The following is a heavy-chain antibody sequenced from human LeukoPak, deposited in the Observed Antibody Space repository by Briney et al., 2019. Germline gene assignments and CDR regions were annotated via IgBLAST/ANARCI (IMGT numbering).Heavy chain of an antibody. V-gene: IGHV3-11*04. D-gene: IGHD3-3*01. CDR3: ASALSWSGYFPTDY. CDR1: GFTFSDYY. J-gene: IGHJ4*02. Sequence: PGGSLRLSCAASGFTFSDYYMSWIRQAPGKGLEWVSYISSSGSTIYYADSVKGRFTISRDNAKNSLYLQMNSLRAEDTAVYYCASALSWSGYFPTDYWGQGTLVTVSS. CDR2: ISSSGSTI.